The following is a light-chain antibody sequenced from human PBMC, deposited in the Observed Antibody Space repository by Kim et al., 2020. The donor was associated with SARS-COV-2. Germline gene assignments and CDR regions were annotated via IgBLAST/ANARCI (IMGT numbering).Light chain of an antibody. Sequence: AIRMTQSPSSLSASTGARVTITCRASQGISSYLAWYQQKPGKAPKLLIYAASTLQSGVPSRFSGSGSGTDFTLTISCLQSEDFATYYCQHYYSYPWTFGQGTKVEIK. CDR2: AAS. CDR3: QHYYSYPWT. V-gene: IGKV1-8*01. J-gene: IGKJ1*01. CDR1: QGISSY.